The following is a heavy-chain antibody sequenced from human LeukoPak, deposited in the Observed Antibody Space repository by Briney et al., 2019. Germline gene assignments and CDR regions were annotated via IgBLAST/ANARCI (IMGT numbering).Heavy chain of an antibody. CDR2: SNSDGSST. Sequence: GGSLRLSCAAPGFTFSSYWMHWVRQAPGKGLVWVSRSNSDGSSTTYADSVKGRFTISRDNAKNTLYLQMNSLRAEDTAVYYCARDKGIKRSFDIWGQGTLVTVYS. D-gene: IGHD5-18*01. J-gene: IGHJ3*02. CDR3: ARDKGIKRSFDI. V-gene: IGHV3-74*01. CDR1: GFTFSSYW.